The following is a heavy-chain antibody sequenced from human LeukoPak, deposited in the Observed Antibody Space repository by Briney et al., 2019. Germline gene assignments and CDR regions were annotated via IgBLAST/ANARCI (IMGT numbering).Heavy chain of an antibody. CDR2: ISSGTSYT. CDR3: AREDRSGYRPGY. D-gene: IGHD3-22*01. V-gene: IGHV3-11*06. CDR1: GFTFSDYY. J-gene: IGHJ4*02. Sequence: GGSLRLSCAASGFTFSDYYMSWIRQAPGKGLEWVSYISSGTSYTNYVDSVRGRFTISRDNAKNSLYLQMNSLRADDTAVYYCAREDRSGYRPGYWGQGTLVTVSS.